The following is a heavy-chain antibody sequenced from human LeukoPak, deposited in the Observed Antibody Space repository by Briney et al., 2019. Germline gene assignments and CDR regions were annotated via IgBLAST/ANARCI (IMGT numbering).Heavy chain of an antibody. V-gene: IGHV3-23*01. CDR3: AKVTWSSSGSDY. D-gene: IGHD6-19*01. J-gene: IGHJ4*02. CDR1: GFTFSSYD. Sequence: SGGSLRLSCAASGFTFSSYDMSWVRQAPGKGLEWVSGINKSGGGTYYADSVKGRFIMSRDNSKNTLFLQMNSLRAEDTAVYYCAKVTWSSSGSDYWGQGTLVTVSS. CDR2: INKSGGGT.